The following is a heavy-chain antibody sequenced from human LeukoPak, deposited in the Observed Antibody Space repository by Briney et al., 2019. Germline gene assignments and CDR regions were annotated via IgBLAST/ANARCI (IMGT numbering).Heavy chain of an antibody. CDR3: GRDRYGDYLVDC. CDR2: IKQDGREK. CDR1: GFTFSDYW. V-gene: IGHV3-7*01. Sequence: GGSLRLSCAASGFTFSDYWMSWVRQAPGKGLEWVANIKQDGREKYYVDPVKGRFSISRDNAMNSVYLQMDSLRDEDTAVYYCGRDRYGDYLVDCWGQGTLVTVSS. J-gene: IGHJ4*02. D-gene: IGHD4-17*01.